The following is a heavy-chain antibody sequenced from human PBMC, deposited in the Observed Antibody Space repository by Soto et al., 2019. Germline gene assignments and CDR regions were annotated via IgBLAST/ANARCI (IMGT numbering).Heavy chain of an antibody. CDR3: AKGNLRFLEWLLSGDYFDY. V-gene: IGHV3-33*06. CDR2: IWYDGSNK. CDR1: GFTFSSYG. J-gene: IGHJ4*02. D-gene: IGHD3-3*01. Sequence: QVQLVESGGGVVQPGRSLRLSCAASGFTFSSYGMHWVRQAPGKGLEWVAVIWYDGSNKYYADSVKGRFTISRDNSKNTLYLQMNSLRAEDTAVYYCAKGNLRFLEWLLSGDYFDYWGQGTLVTVSS.